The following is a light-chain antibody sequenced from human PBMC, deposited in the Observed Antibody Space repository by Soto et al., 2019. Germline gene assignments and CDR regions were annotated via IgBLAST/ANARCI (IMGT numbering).Light chain of an antibody. J-gene: IGLJ2*01. Sequence: QSVLTQPPSVSGAPGQTVTISCTGSKSNIGSGYDVQWYQQLPGTAPKLLISANGNRPSGVPDRFSVSQSATSASLAITGLQAEDEAEYYRQSYDSSLSGFVVFGGGTKVTVL. V-gene: IGLV1-40*01. CDR2: ANG. CDR1: KSNIGSGYD. CDR3: QSYDSSLSGFVV.